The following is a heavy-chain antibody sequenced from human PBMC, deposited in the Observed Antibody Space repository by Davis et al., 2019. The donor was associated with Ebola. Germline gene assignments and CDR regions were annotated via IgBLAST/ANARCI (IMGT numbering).Heavy chain of an antibody. CDR2: IKPNSGAT. V-gene: IGHV1-2*02. CDR3: ARGVEEDIVVVVAAYNWFDP. J-gene: IGHJ5*02. Sequence: ASVKVSCKTSGYNFTNYYLHWVRQAPGQGLEWMGWIKPNSGATNYAQKFQGRVTMTRDTSISTAYMELSRLRSDDTAVYYCARGVEEDIVVVVAAYNWFDPWGQGTLVTVSS. CDR1: GYNFTNYY. D-gene: IGHD2-15*01.